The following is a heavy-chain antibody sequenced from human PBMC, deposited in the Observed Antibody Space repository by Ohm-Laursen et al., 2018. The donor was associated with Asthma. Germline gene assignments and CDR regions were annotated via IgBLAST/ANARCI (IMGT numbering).Heavy chain of an antibody. Sequence: SLRLSCTASGFTFSSYAMSWVRQAPGKGLEWVSAISGSGGTTYYADSVKGRFTISRDNSKKTLYLQMDSLRAEDTAVYYCAKGGSSSWYEMDVWGQGTTVTVSS. D-gene: IGHD6-13*01. CDR2: ISGSGGTT. V-gene: IGHV3-23*01. CDR1: GFTFSSYA. J-gene: IGHJ6*02. CDR3: AKGGSSSWYEMDV.